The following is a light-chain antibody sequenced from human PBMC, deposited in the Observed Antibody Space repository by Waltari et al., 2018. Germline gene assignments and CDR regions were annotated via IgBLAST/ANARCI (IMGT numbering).Light chain of an antibody. CDR2: FNNHGSH. Sequence: QLVLTQSPSASASLGASVNLTCTLSSDRSSNAIAWHQQRPEKVPRYLMKFNNHGSHSQGDRLPDRFSGSHSGAGRNFSISSLEPEDEADYSGQTWGTVIRVFGGGTNLTV. CDR3: QTWGTVIRV. J-gene: IGLJ3*02. V-gene: IGLV4-69*02. CDR1: SDRSSNA.